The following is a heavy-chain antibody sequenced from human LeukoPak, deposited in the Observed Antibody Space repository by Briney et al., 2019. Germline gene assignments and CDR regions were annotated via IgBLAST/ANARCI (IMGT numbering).Heavy chain of an antibody. Sequence: ASVKVSCKASGGTFSSYAISWVRQAPGQGLEWMGGIIPIFGTANYAQKFQGRVTITADESTSTAYMELSSLRAEDTAVYYCARDRDSWVAGTDYYYGMDVWGQGTTVTVSS. CDR2: IIPIFGTA. CDR1: GGTFSSYA. J-gene: IGHJ6*02. CDR3: ARDRDSWVAGTDYYYGMDV. D-gene: IGHD6-19*01. V-gene: IGHV1-69*13.